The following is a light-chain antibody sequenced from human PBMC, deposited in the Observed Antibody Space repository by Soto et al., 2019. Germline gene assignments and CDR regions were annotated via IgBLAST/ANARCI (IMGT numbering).Light chain of an antibody. V-gene: IGLV3-21*02. J-gene: IGLJ2*01. Sequence: SYVLIQPPSVSVAPGQTARITCGGNSIGSKSVHWYQQKPGEAPVLVVYGDSDRPSGIPERFSGSNSGNTATLTISRVEVGDGADYYCQVWDSSSDVVFGGGTQLTVL. CDR1: SIGSKS. CDR2: GDS. CDR3: QVWDSSSDVV.